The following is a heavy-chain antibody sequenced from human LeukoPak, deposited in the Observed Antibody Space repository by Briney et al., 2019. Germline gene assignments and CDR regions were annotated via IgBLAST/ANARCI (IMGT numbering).Heavy chain of an antibody. CDR1: GGSISSGDYY. CDR2: IYYSGST. J-gene: IGHJ5*02. Sequence: SQTLTLTCTVSGGSISSGDYYWSWIRQPPGKGLEWIGYIYYSGSTNYNPSLKSRVTISVDTSKNQFSLKLSSVTAADTAVYYCARGTVLRFFDWFDPWGQGTLVTVSS. D-gene: IGHD3-3*01. V-gene: IGHV4-61*08. CDR3: ARGTVLRFFDWFDP.